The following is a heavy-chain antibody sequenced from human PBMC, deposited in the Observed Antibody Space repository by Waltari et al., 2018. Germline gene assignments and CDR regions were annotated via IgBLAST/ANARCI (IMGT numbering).Heavy chain of an antibody. Sequence: QLQLQESGPGLVKPSETLSLTCTVSGGSISSSSYYWCWFRQPPGKGLEWIGSIYYSGSTYYNPSLKSRVTISVDTSKNQFSLKLSSVTAADTAVYYCASGNTVVAPYFDYWGQGTLVTVSS. D-gene: IGHD2-15*01. V-gene: IGHV4-39*01. J-gene: IGHJ4*02. CDR2: IYYSGST. CDR3: ASGNTVVAPYFDY. CDR1: GGSISSSSYY.